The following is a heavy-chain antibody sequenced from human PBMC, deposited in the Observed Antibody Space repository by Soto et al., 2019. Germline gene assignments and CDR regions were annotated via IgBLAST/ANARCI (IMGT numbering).Heavy chain of an antibody. Sequence: EVQLLESGGGLVQPGGYLRLSCAASGLTFSSYAMSWVRQAPGKGLEWVSAISGSGSSTYYADSVKGRFTISRDNSKNTLYLQMNSLRAEDTAVYYCAKGSNYHGSGAIDYWGHGTLVTVSS. CDR2: ISGSGSST. V-gene: IGHV3-23*01. J-gene: IGHJ4*01. D-gene: IGHD3-10*01. CDR1: GLTFSSYA. CDR3: AKGSNYHGSGAIDY.